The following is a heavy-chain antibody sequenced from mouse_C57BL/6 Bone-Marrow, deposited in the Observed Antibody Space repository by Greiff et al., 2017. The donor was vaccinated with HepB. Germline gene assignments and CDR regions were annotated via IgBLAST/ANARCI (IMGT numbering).Heavy chain of an antibody. Sequence: EESGPGLVKPSQSLSLTCSVTGYSITSGYYWNWIRQFPGNKLEWMGYISYDGSNNYNPSLKNRISITRDTSKNQFFLKLNSVTTEDTATYYCARGGPYYAMDYWGQGTSVTVSS. CDR1: GYSITSGYY. J-gene: IGHJ4*01. V-gene: IGHV3-6*01. CDR3: ARGGPYYAMDY. CDR2: ISYDGSN.